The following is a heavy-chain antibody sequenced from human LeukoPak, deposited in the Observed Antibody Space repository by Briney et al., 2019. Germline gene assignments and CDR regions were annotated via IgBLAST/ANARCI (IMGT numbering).Heavy chain of an antibody. CDR3: AKDPIAAADY. CDR2: ISYDGSNK. V-gene: IGHV3-30*18. J-gene: IGHJ4*02. D-gene: IGHD6-13*01. CDR1: GFTFSSYG. Sequence: PGGSLRLSCAASGFTFSSYGMHWVRQAPGKGLEWVAVISYDGSNKYYADSVKGRFTISRDNSKNTLYLQMNSLRAEDTAVYYCAKDPIAAADYWGQGTLVTVSS.